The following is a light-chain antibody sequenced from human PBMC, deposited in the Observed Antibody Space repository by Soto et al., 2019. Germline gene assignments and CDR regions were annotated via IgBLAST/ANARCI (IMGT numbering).Light chain of an antibody. CDR3: TSDTSSNTHV. J-gene: IGLJ1*01. CDR2: DVS. V-gene: IGLV2-14*01. CDR1: SSDVGGYNY. Sequence: QSALTQPASVSGSPGQSITISCTGTSSDVGGYNYVSWLQQHPGKVPKLIIYDVSSRPSGVSNRFSGSKSGNTASLTISGLQAEDEADYYCTSDTSSNTHVFGGGTKLTVL.